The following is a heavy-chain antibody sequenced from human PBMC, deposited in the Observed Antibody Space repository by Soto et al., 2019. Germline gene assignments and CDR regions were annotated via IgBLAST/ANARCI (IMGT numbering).Heavy chain of an antibody. Sequence: QVQLQESGPGLVKPSGTLSLTCVVSGASISDSHWWTWVRQPPGKWLEWIGEMFHIGSTNYNPPLKTRVTISIDKSRDQFSLNLNSVTAADTAVYYCAKNNAYDIDAWGQGTTVTVSS. D-gene: IGHD1-20*01. CDR1: GASISDSHW. CDR3: AKNNAYDIDA. CDR2: MFHIGST. J-gene: IGHJ6*02. V-gene: IGHV4-4*02.